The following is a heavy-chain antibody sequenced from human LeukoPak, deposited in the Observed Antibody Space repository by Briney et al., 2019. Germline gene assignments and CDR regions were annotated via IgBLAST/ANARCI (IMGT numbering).Heavy chain of an antibody. CDR1: GGPISSYY. V-gene: IGHV4-59*08. CDR3: ARHGRSGWFDY. J-gene: IGHJ4*02. Sequence: SSETLSLTCTVSGGPISSYYWSWIRQPPGKGLEWIGYIYYSGSTNYNPSLKSRVTISVDTSKNQFSLKLSSVTAADTAVYYCARHGRSGWFDYWGQGTLVTVSS. D-gene: IGHD6-19*01. CDR2: IYYSGST.